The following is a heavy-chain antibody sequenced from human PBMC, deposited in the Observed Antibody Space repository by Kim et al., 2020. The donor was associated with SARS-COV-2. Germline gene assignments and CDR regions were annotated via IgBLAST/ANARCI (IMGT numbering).Heavy chain of an antibody. CDR1: DYT. CDR3: AKDISPYDFWSGYSPGGDY. CDR2: ISWDGGST. J-gene: IGHJ4*02. Sequence: DYTMHWVRQAPGKGLEWVSLISWDGGSTYYADSVKGRFTISRDNSKNSLYLQMNSLRTEDTALYYCAKDISPYDFWSGYSPGGDYWGQGTLAT. D-gene: IGHD3-3*01. V-gene: IGHV3-43*01.